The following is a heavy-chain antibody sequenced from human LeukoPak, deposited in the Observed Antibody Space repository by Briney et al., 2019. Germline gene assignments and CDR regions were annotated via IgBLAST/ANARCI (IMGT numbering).Heavy chain of an antibody. Sequence: GESLKISCKGSGYAFTSYWIGWVRQMPAKGLEWMGTIYPGDSDTRYSPSFQGQVTISANKSINTSYLQWKSLKASDTGMYYCARPYFYDSSGYFYYWGQGTLVTVSS. CDR3: ARPYFYDSSGYFYY. V-gene: IGHV5-51*01. CDR2: IYPGDSDT. J-gene: IGHJ4*02. D-gene: IGHD3-22*01. CDR1: GYAFTSYW.